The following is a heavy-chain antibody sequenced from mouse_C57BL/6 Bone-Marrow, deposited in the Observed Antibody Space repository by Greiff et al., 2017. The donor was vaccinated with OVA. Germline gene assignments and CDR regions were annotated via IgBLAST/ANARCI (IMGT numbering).Heavy chain of an antibody. V-gene: IGHV1-52*01. D-gene: IGHD2-4*01. CDR1: GYTFTSYW. CDR2: IDPSDSET. J-gene: IGHJ1*03. CDR3: ARRGGLSWYCDV. Sequence: QVQLQQPGAELVRPGSSVKLSCKASGYTFTSYWMHWVKQRPIQGLEWIGNIDPSDSETHYNQKFKDKATLTVDKSSSTAYMQLSSLTSEDSAVYYCARRGGLSWYCDVWGTGTTVTVSS.